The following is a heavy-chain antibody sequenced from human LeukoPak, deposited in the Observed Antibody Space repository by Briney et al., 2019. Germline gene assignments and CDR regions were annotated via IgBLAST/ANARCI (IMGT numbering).Heavy chain of an antibody. Sequence: GASVKVSCKASGYTFTSYGISWVRQAPGQGLEWMGWISAYNGNTSYAQKLQGRVTMTTDTSTSTAYMELRSLRSDDTAVYYCARGYYYDSSGYYYFDYWGQGTLVTVSS. CDR1: GYTFTSYG. J-gene: IGHJ4*02. D-gene: IGHD3-22*01. CDR2: ISAYNGNT. V-gene: IGHV1-18*01. CDR3: ARGYYYDSSGYYYFDY.